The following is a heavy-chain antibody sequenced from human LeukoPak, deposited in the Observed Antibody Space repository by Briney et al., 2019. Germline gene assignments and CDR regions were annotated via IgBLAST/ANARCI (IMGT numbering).Heavy chain of an antibody. CDR1: GFTFSSYS. Sequence: NPGGSLRLSCAASGFTFSSYSMNWVRQAPGKGLEWVSSISSSSSYIYYADSVKGRFTISRDNSKNTLYLQMNSLRAEDTAVYYCAKDRLAGELLDFDYWGQGTLVTVSS. J-gene: IGHJ4*02. CDR3: AKDRLAGELLDFDY. D-gene: IGHD1-26*01. V-gene: IGHV3-21*04. CDR2: ISSSSSYI.